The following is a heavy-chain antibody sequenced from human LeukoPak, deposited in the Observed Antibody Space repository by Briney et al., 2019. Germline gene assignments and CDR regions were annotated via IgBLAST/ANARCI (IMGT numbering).Heavy chain of an antibody. V-gene: IGHV4-59*11. Sequence: PSETLSLTCSVSGGSISSHYWSWIRQPPGKGLQWIGNIYNSGSSNYNPSLKSRVTVSVDTSKNQFYLKLSSVTAADTAVYYCARVSNGYLDYWGQGTLVTVSS. J-gene: IGHJ4*02. D-gene: IGHD2-8*01. CDR1: GGSISSHY. CDR3: ARVSNGYLDY. CDR2: IYNSGSS.